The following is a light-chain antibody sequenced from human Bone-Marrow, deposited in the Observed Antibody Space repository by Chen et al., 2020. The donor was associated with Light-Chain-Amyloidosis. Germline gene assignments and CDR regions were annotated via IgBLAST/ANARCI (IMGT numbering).Light chain of an antibody. CDR1: NIGSTS. CDR3: QVWDRSSDRPV. CDR2: DES. J-gene: IGLJ3*02. Sequence: YVLPQPSPVSVAPGQPAPLPRGGNNIGSTSVHWYQQTPGQAPLLVVYDESDRPSGFPERLSGSNSGNTATLTISRVEAGEEADDYCQVWDRSSDRPVFGGGTKLTVL. V-gene: IGLV3-21*02.